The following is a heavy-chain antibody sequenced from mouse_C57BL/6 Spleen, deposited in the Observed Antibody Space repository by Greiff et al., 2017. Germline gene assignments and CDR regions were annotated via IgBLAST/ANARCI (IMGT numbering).Heavy chain of an antibody. CDR1: GYSFTGYF. D-gene: IGHD2-2*01. J-gene: IGHJ2*01. V-gene: IGHV1-20*01. Sequence: EVQLQESGPELVKPGDSVKISCKASGYSFTGYFMNWVMQSHGKSLEWIGRINPYNGDTFYNQKFKGKATLTVDKSSSTAHMELRSLTSEDSAVYYCARSMVTTPYFDYWGQGTTLTVSS. CDR2: INPYNGDT. CDR3: ARSMVTTPYFDY.